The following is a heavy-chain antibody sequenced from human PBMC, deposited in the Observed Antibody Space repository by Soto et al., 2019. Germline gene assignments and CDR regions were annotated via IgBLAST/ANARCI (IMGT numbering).Heavy chain of an antibody. CDR1: GGLFSSYP. CDR3: ATTLELTCWGAFAS. V-gene: IGHV1-69*01. CDR2: IVPIFQTA. J-gene: IGHJ5*01. D-gene: IGHD1-26*01. Sequence: QEQLVQSGADVKKPGSSVKVSCQASGGLFSSYPISWVRHAPGQWHGWMGGIVPIFQTANYARKFQGRPTTAADESTTTAYMELGSVLSEDTALYFRATTLELTCWGAFASWGQGTLVTVS.